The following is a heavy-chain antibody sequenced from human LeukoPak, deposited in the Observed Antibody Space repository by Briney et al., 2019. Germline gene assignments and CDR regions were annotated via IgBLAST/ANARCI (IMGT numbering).Heavy chain of an antibody. CDR2: IIPIFGTA. D-gene: IGHD5-24*01. V-gene: IGHV1-69*13. Sequence: SVKVSCKASGGTFSSYAISWVRQAPGQGLEWMGGIIPIFGTANYAQKFQGRVTITADESTSTAYMELRSLRSDDTAVYYCARDGGYKFGSEIDYWGQGTLVTVSS. J-gene: IGHJ4*02. CDR1: GGTFSSYA. CDR3: ARDGGYKFGSEIDY.